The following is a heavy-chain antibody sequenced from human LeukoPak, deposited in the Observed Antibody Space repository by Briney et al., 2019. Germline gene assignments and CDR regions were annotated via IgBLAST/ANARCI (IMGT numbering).Heavy chain of an antibody. CDR3: ARQRFGDVHAFDV. D-gene: IGHD3-10*01. V-gene: IGHV1-18*01. CDR2: ITVYNNKT. Sequence: ASVKVSCKASGYSFSAYTVSWVRQAPGQGLEWMALITVYNNKTDYAQKFEGRVTVTTDTSTSAAYMELRSLTSDDTAVYYCARQRFGDVHAFDVWGQGTVVSVS. CDR1: GYSFSAYT. J-gene: IGHJ3*01.